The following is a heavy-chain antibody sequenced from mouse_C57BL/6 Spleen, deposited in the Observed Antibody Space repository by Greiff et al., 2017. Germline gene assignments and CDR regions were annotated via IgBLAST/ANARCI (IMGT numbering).Heavy chain of an antibody. D-gene: IGHD2-4*01. CDR3: AKERGLRRGFDY. V-gene: IGHV2-5*01. Sequence: VQLQQSGPGLVQPSQSLSITCTVSGFSLTSYGVPWVRQSPGKGLEWLGVIWRGGSTDYNAAFMSRLSITKDNSKSQVFFKMNSLQAEDTAIYYCAKERGLRRGFDYWGQGTTLTVSS. J-gene: IGHJ2*01. CDR1: GFSLTSYG. CDR2: IWRGGST.